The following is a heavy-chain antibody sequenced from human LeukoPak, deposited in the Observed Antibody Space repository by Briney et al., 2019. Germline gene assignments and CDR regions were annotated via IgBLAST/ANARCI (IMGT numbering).Heavy chain of an antibody. CDR2: INPSGGST. CDR1: GYTFTSYY. CDR3: ARAISRWEYFDY. J-gene: IGHJ4*02. D-gene: IGHD1-26*01. Sequence: ASVKVSCKASGYTFTSYYKHWVRQAPGQGLEWMGIINPSGGSTSYAQKFQGRVTMTRDTSTSTVYMELSSLRSEDTAVYYCARAISRWEYFDYWGQGTLVTVSS. V-gene: IGHV1-46*01.